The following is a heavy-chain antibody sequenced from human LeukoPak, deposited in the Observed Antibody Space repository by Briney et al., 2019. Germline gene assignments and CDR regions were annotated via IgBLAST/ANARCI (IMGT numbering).Heavy chain of an antibody. J-gene: IGHJ4*02. D-gene: IGHD3-9*01. CDR2: ISAYNGNT. Sequence: ASVKVSCKASGYTFTSYYMHWVRQAPGQGLEWMGWISAYNGNTNYAQKLQGRVTMTTDTSTSTAYMELRSLRSDDTAVYYCARDYYYDILTGYYVYFDYWGQGTLVTVSS. CDR3: ARDYYYDILTGYYVYFDY. V-gene: IGHV1-18*04. CDR1: GYTFTSYY.